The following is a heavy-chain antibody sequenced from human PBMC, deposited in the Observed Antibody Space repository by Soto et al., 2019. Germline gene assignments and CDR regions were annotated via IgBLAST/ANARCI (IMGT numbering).Heavy chain of an antibody. CDR2: IIPIFGTA. Sequence: QVQLVQSGAEVKKPGSSVKVSCKASGGTFSSYAISWVRQAPGQGLEWMGGIIPIFGTANYAQKFQGRVTITADEYTSTAYMELSSLRSEDTAVYHCARGGEQWLVLDWFDPWGQGTLVTVSS. D-gene: IGHD6-19*01. CDR1: GGTFSSYA. CDR3: ARGGEQWLVLDWFDP. V-gene: IGHV1-69*12. J-gene: IGHJ5*02.